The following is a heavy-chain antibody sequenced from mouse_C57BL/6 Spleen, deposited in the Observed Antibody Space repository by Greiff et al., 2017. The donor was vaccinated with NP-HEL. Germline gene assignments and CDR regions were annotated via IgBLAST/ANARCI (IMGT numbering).Heavy chain of an antibody. J-gene: IGHJ4*01. D-gene: IGHD2-3*01. Sequence: QVQLQQPGAELVKPGASVKLSCKASGYTFTSYWMHWVKQRPGQGLEWIGMIHPNSGSTNYNEKFKSKATLTVDKSSSTAYMQLSSLTSEDSAVYYCARDYDGYYYAMDYWGQGTSVTVSS. CDR3: ARDYDGYYYAMDY. V-gene: IGHV1-64*01. CDR2: IHPNSGST. CDR1: GYTFTSYW.